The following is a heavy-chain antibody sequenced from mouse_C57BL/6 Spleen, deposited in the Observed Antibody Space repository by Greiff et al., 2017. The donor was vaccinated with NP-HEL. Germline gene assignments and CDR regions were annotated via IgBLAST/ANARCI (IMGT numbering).Heavy chain of an antibody. J-gene: IGHJ1*03. CDR1: GFNIKNTY. V-gene: IGHV14-3*01. D-gene: IGHD2-3*01. CDR2: IDPANGNT. CDR3: ARKDPMTWVGFDV. Sequence: EVQLQQSVAELVRPGASVKLSCTASGFNIKNTYMHWVKQRPEQGLEWIGRIDPANGNTNYPPKFQGKATITADTSSNTAYLQHSSLTSEDTDIYYCARKDPMTWVGFDVWGTGTTVTVSS.